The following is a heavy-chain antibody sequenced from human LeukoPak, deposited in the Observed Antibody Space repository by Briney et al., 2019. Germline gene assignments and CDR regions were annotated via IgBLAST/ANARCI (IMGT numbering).Heavy chain of an antibody. CDR3: ASPRGYDSSGLKPRTSPLDY. CDR2: ISYDGSNK. Sequence: GGSLRLSCAASGFTFSSYGMHWVRQAPGKGLEWVAVISYDGSNKYYADSVKGRFTISRDNSKNTLYLQMNSLRAEDTAVYYCASPRGYDSSGLKPRTSPLDYWGQGTLVTVSS. CDR1: GFTFSSYG. V-gene: IGHV3-30*03. J-gene: IGHJ4*02. D-gene: IGHD3-22*01.